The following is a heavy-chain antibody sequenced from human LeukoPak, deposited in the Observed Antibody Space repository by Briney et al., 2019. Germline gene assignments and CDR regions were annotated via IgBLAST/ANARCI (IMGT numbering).Heavy chain of an antibody. Sequence: SETLSLTCTVSGGSISSGDYYWSWIRQPPGKGLEWIGYIYYSGSTYYNPSLKSRVTISVDTSKNQFSLNLSSVTAADTAVYSSARVPFWSAYPGYYYGMDVWGQGTTVTVSS. CDR2: IYYSGST. J-gene: IGHJ6*02. CDR3: ARVPFWSAYPGYYYGMDV. D-gene: IGHD3-3*01. CDR1: GGSISSGDYY. V-gene: IGHV4-30-4*01.